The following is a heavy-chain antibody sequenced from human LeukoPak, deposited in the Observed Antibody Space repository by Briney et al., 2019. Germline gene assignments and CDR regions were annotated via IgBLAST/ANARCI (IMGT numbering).Heavy chain of an antibody. V-gene: IGHV1-2*02. J-gene: IGHJ4*02. D-gene: IGHD6-13*01. CDR1: GYTFTGYY. CDR3: ARRRQAGREQLEY. Sequence: ASVKVSCKASGYTFTGYYMHWVRQAPGQGLEWMGWINPNSGGTSYAQKFQGRVTMTRDTSISTAYMELSRLRSDDTAVYYCARRRQAGREQLEYWGQGTLVTVSS. CDR2: INPNSGGT.